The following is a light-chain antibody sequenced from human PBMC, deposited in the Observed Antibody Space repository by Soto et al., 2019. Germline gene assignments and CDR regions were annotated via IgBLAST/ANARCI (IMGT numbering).Light chain of an antibody. CDR1: SSDIGAYNY. CDR2: EVT. J-gene: IGLJ1*01. Sequence: QAVVTQPASVSGSPGQSITISCSGTSSDIGAYNYVSWYQQHPGRAPKLLIYEVTNRPSGVSYRFSGSKSGNTASLTISGLQAEDEGDYYCTSFATGRIYVFGSGTKLTVL. V-gene: IGLV2-14*03. CDR3: TSFATGRIYV.